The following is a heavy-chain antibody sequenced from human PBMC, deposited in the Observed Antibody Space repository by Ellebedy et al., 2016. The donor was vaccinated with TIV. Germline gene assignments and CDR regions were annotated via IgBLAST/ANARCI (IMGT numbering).Heavy chain of an antibody. J-gene: IGHJ6*02. V-gene: IGHV1-69*13. Sequence: AASVKVSCKASGGTFSSYAISWVRQAPGQGLEWMGGLIPIFGTANYAQKFQGRVTITADESTSTAYMELSSLRSEDTAVYYCARVLKARVDRYYYGMDVWGQGTTVTVSS. CDR3: ARVLKARVDRYYYGMDV. CDR1: GGTFSSYA. CDR2: LIPIFGTA. D-gene: IGHD3-9*01.